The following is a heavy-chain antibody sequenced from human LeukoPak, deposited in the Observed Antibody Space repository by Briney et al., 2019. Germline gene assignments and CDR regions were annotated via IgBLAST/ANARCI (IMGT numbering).Heavy chain of an antibody. CDR3: ARGATGY. CDR2: IYYSGST. J-gene: IGHJ4*02. V-gene: IGHV4-59*01. CDR1: GGSISSYY. Sequence: KPSETLSLTCTVSGGSISSYYWSWIRQPPGKGLEWIGYIYYSGSTHYNPSLKSRVTISVDTSKNQFSLKLSSVTAADTAVYYCARGATGYWGQGTLVTVSS.